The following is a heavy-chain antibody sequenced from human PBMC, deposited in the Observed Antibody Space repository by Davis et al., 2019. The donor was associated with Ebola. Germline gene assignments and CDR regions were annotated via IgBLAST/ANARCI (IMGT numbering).Heavy chain of an antibody. V-gene: IGHV3-33*01. J-gene: IGHJ4*02. CDR3: AREFRYSSSWYGYYFDY. CDR2: IWYDGSNK. Sequence: GESLKISCAASGFTFSSYGMHWVRQAPGKGLEWVAVIWYDGSNKYYADSVKGRFTISRDNSKNTLYLQMNSLRAEDTAVYYCAREFRYSSSWYGYYFDYWGQGTLVTVSS. CDR1: GFTFSSYG. D-gene: IGHD6-13*01.